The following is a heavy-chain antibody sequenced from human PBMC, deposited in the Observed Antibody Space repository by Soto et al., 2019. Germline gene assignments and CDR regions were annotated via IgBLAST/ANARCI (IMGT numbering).Heavy chain of an antibody. V-gene: IGHV1-8*01. D-gene: IGHD3-10*01. Sequence: ASVKVSCKASGYTFTSYDINWVRQATGQGLEWMGWMNPNSGNTGYAQKFQGRVTMTRNTSISTAYMGLSSLRSEDTAVYYCARGRWYGSGIAFDIWGQGTMVTVSS. CDR2: MNPNSGNT. J-gene: IGHJ3*02. CDR3: ARGRWYGSGIAFDI. CDR1: GYTFTSYD.